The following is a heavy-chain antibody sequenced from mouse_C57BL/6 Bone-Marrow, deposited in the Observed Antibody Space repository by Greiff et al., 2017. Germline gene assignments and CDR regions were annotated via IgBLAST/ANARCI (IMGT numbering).Heavy chain of an antibody. J-gene: IGHJ2*01. CDR2: IHPNSGST. V-gene: IGHV1-64*01. D-gene: IGHD1-1*01. CDR1: GYTFTSYW. Sequence: QVQLQQPGAELVKPGASVKLSCTASGYTFTSYWMHWVKQRPGQGLEWIGMIHPNSGSTNYNEKFKSKATLTVDKSSSTAYMQLSSLTSEDSAVYYCARKGTVVADYWGQGTTLTVSS. CDR3: ARKGTVVADY.